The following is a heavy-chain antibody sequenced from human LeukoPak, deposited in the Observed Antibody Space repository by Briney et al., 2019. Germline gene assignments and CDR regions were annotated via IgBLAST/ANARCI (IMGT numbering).Heavy chain of an antibody. Sequence: GGSLRLSCAASGFTFSTYWMSWVRQAPGKGLEWVANIKPDGGEKYYVDSVEGQFTISRDNAKNSLYLQMNSLRAGDTAVYYCVLAGTSGWDYYNYAMDVWGQGTTVTVSS. V-gene: IGHV3-7*01. CDR2: IKPDGGEK. CDR1: GFTFSTYW. J-gene: IGHJ6*02. CDR3: VLAGTSGWDYYNYAMDV. D-gene: IGHD6-19*01.